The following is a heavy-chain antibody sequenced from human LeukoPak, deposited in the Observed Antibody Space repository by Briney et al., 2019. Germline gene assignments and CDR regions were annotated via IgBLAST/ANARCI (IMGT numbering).Heavy chain of an antibody. J-gene: IGHJ4*02. D-gene: IGHD1-1*01. CDR1: GFTFSDHY. CDR2: IYSGGST. Sequence: GGSLRLSCAASGFTFSDHYMSWIRQAPGKGLEWVSVIYSGGSTYYADSVKGRFTISRDNSKNTLYLQMNSLRAEDTAVYYCARASRTYQLAFDYWGQGTLVTVSS. V-gene: IGHV3-66*01. CDR3: ARASRTYQLAFDY.